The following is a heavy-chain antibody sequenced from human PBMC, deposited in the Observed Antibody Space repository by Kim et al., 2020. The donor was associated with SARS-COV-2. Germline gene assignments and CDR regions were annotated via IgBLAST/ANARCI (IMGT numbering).Heavy chain of an antibody. D-gene: IGHD3-10*01. CDR3: ARFGGYYGSWRHRTFDY. CDR2: IYYSGNT. J-gene: IGHJ4*01. Sequence: SETLSLTCTVSGGSISSYYWSWIRQPPGKGLEWIGYIYYSGNTNYNPSLKSRVTISVDTSKNQFSLKLRSVTAADTAVYYCARFGGYYGSWRHRTFDYWG. V-gene: IGHV4-59*01. CDR1: GGSISSYY.